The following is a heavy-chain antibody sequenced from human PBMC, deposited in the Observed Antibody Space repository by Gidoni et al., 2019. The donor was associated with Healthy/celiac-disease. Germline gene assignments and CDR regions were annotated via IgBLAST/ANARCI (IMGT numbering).Heavy chain of an antibody. CDR3: AKDAPEFNYYGSGKDAFDI. J-gene: IGHJ3*02. Sequence: EVQLLESGGGFVQPGGSLGPSCAASGFTFSSHAISWVRQAPGKGLEWVSAISGSGGSTYYADSVKGRFTISRDNSKNTLYLQMNSLRAEDTAVYYCAKDAPEFNYYGSGKDAFDIWGQGTMVTVSS. CDR2: ISGSGGST. CDR1: GFTFSSHA. D-gene: IGHD3-10*01. V-gene: IGHV3-23*01.